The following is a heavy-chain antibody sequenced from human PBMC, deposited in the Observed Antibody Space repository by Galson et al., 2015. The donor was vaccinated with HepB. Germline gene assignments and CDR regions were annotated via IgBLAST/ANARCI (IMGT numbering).Heavy chain of an antibody. CDR1: GYTFTSYG. D-gene: IGHD3-10*01. Sequence: QSGAEVKKPGASVKVSCKASGYTFTSYGISWVRQAPGQGLEWMGWISAYDGNTNYAQKLQGRVTMTTDTSTSTAYMELRSLRSDDTAVYYCARDSTTMVRGVLIAGYYGMDVWGQGTTVTVSS. CDR3: ARDSTTMVRGVLIAGYYGMDV. V-gene: IGHV1-18*01. CDR2: ISAYDGNT. J-gene: IGHJ6*02.